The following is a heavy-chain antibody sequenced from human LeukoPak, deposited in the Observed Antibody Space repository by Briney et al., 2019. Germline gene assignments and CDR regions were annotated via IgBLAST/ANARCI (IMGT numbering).Heavy chain of an antibody. CDR2: IIPIFGIA. D-gene: IGHD3/OR15-3a*01. CDR3: AVSLLGLYYFDY. V-gene: IGHV1-69*04. CDR1: GGTFSSYA. J-gene: IGHJ4*02. Sequence: GASVKVSCKASGGTFSSYAISWVRQAPGQGLEWMGRIIPIFGIANYAQKFQGRVTITADKSTSTAYMELSSLRSEDTAVYYCAVSLLGLYYFDYWDQGTLVTVSS.